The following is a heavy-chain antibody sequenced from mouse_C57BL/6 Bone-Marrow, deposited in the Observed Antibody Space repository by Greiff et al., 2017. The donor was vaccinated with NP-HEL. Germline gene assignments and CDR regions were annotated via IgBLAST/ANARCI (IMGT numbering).Heavy chain of an antibody. D-gene: IGHD3-1*01. CDR1: GYTFTSYW. CDR2: INPSNGGT. J-gene: IGHJ2*01. CDR3: ARWRRGLGNFDY. Sequence: VQLQQPGTELVKPGASVKLSSKASGYTFTSYWMHWVKQRPGQGLEWIGNINPSNGGTNYNEKFKSKATLTVDKSSSTAYMQLSSLTSEDSAVYYCARWRRGLGNFDYWGQGTTLTVSS. V-gene: IGHV1-53*01.